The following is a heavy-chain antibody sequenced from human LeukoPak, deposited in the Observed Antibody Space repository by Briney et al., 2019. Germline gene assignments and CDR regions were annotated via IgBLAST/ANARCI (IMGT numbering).Heavy chain of an antibody. CDR1: GGSFSGFY. J-gene: IGHJ5*02. CDR2: INHSATT. CDR3: ARGSRWFDP. Sequence: PSETLSLTCAVYGGSFSGFYWRWIRPPPGKGVEWIGEINHSATTNYNPSLKRRVTISVDTSKSQFSLKLSSVTAADTAVYYCARGSRWFDPWGEGTLVTVSS. V-gene: IGHV4-34*01.